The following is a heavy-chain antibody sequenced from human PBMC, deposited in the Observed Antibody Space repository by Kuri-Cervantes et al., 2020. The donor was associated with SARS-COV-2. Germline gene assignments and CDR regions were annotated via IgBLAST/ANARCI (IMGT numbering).Heavy chain of an antibody. V-gene: IGHV3-73*01. J-gene: IGHJ6*03. CDR2: VRGKANNYAT. CDR1: GFLFSASA. CDR3: AKGYYYDSGDYYTPYPNMDV. Sequence: GESLKISCEVSGFLFSASAIHWVRQASGKGLEWVGRVRGKANNYATAYAASVKGRFTISRDNSKNTLYLQMNSLRAEDTAAYYCAKGYYYDSGDYYTPYPNMDVWGKGTTVTVSS. D-gene: IGHD3-22*01.